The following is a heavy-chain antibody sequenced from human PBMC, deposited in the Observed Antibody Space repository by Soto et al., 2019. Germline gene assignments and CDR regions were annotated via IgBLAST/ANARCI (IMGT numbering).Heavy chain of an antibody. CDR2: ISSSSSTI. V-gene: IGHV3-48*02. CDR1: GFTFSSYS. Sequence: PGGSLRLSCAASGFTFSSYSMNWVRQAPGKGLEWVSYISSSSSTIYYADSVKGRFTISRDNAKNSLYLQMNSLRDEDMAVYYCARDVWDSSGYYLDYWGQGTLVTVSS. CDR3: ARDVWDSSGYYLDY. J-gene: IGHJ4*02. D-gene: IGHD3-22*01.